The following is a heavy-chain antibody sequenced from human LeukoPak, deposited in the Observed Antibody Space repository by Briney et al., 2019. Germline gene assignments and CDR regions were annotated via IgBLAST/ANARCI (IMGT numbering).Heavy chain of an antibody. D-gene: IGHD3-3*01. CDR2: ISGSGGST. CDR3: AKGFNFWSGYPYFDY. Sequence: GGSLRLSCAASGFTFSSYAMSWVRQAPGKGLEWVSAISGSGGSTYYADSVKGRFTISRDNSKNTLYLQMNSLRAEGTAVCYCAKGFNFWSGYPYFDYWGQGTLVTVSS. J-gene: IGHJ4*02. CDR1: GFTFSSYA. V-gene: IGHV3-23*01.